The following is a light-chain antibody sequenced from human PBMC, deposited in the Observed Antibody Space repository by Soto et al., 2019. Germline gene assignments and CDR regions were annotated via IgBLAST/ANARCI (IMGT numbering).Light chain of an antibody. CDR3: QQRSTGPPLT. J-gene: IGKJ4*01. V-gene: IGKV3-11*01. Sequence: EIVLTQSPDTLSLSPGERATLACRASQSVDNYLAWYQQRPGQAPRLLSYDASNRASGIPARFSGSGSGTDFTLTISSLEPEDFAVSYCQQRSTGPPLTFGGGTKVEIK. CDR2: DAS. CDR1: QSVDNY.